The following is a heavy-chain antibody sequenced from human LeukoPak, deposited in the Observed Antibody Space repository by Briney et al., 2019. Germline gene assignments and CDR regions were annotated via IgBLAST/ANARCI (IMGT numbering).Heavy chain of an antibody. Sequence: PSETLSLTCTVSGGSISSYYWSWIRQPAGKGLEWIGHIYNSESTNYNPSLKGRVTMSVATSKNQFSLHLSSVTAADTAVYYCARSAFLVTAPGLYYFDYWGQGTLVAVSS. V-gene: IGHV4-4*07. J-gene: IGHJ4*02. CDR3: ARSAFLVTAPGLYYFDY. CDR2: IYNSEST. D-gene: IGHD6-13*01. CDR1: GGSISSYY.